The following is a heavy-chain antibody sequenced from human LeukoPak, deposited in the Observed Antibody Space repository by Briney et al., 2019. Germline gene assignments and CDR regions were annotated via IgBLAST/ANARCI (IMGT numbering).Heavy chain of an antibody. V-gene: IGHV3-23*01. J-gene: IGHJ4*02. CDR1: GFTFSSYA. Sequence: PGGSLRLSCAASGFTFSSYAMSWVRQAPGKGLEWVSAISGSGGSTYYADSVKGRFTVSRDNSKNTLYLQMNSLRAEDTAVYYCAKDLVGASTSFDYWGQGTLVTVSS. CDR3: AKDLVGASTSFDY. D-gene: IGHD1-26*01. CDR2: ISGSGGST.